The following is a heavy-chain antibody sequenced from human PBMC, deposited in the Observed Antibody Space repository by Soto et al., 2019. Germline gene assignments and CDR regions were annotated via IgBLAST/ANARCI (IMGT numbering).Heavy chain of an antibody. D-gene: IGHD1-26*01. CDR3: ARGEQYSGRIFDY. CDR2: TYYRSKWYY. Sequence: QVQLQQSGPGLVKPSQTLSLTCAITGDSVSSNSAGWSWVRQSPSRGLEWLGRTYYRSKWYYEYAVTVRGRITINPDTSKNQYSLQLHSVTPEDTAVYFCARGEQYSGRIFDYWGKGTLVTVAS. V-gene: IGHV6-1*01. CDR1: GDSVSSNSAG. J-gene: IGHJ4*01.